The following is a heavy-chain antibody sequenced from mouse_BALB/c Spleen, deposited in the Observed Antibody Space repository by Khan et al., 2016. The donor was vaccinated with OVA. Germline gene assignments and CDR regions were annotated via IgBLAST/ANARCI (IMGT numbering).Heavy chain of an antibody. CDR3: AHSLLLYALDY. CDR1: GFNIKNTY. Sequence: EVQLKESGAEFVKPGASVRLSCTASGFNIKNTYIHWVTQRPEQGLDWIGRIDPANGNIKYDPKFQGRATITADTSSNTAYLQLSSLTSEDTAVYYCAHSLLLYALDYWGQGTSVTVSS. J-gene: IGHJ4*01. V-gene: IGHV14-3*02. D-gene: IGHD1-2*01. CDR2: IDPANGNI.